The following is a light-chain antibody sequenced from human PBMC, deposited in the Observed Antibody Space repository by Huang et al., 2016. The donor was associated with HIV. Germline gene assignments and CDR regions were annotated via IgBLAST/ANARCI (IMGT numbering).Light chain of an antibody. CDR2: EAS. Sequence: ETLMTQFPATLSVSPGERATLSCRASQNVRNNLAWYQQKPGQGPRLLVYEASSRATGVPGRFSASGSGIDFTRTISSLQSEDFAVYYCQQFNNWPPAFGGGTTVEIK. CDR1: QNVRNN. J-gene: IGKJ4*01. V-gene: IGKV3-15*01. CDR3: QQFNNWPPA.